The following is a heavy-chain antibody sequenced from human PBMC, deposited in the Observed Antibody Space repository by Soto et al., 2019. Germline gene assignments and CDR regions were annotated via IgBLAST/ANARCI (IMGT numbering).Heavy chain of an antibody. Sequence: GGSLRLSCAASGFTFSSYGMHWVRQAPGKGLEWVAVIWYDGSNKYYADSVKGRFTISRDNSKNPLYLQMNSLRAEDTAVYYGARDEWELLRYYYGMDVWGQGTTVTVSS. J-gene: IGHJ6*02. CDR3: ARDEWELLRYYYGMDV. CDR2: IWYDGSNK. V-gene: IGHV3-33*01. CDR1: GFTFSSYG. D-gene: IGHD1-26*01.